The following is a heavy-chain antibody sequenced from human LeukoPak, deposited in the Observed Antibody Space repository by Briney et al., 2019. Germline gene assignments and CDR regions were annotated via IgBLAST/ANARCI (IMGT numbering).Heavy chain of an antibody. CDR3: AKDRGLLYGDNWNYDFDY. D-gene: IGHD1-7*01. V-gene: IGHV3-30*02. CDR1: GFTFSSYG. CDR2: IRYDGSNK. J-gene: IGHJ4*02. Sequence: PGGSLRLSCAASGFTFSSYGMHWVRQAPGKGLEWVAFIRYDGSNKYYADSVKGRFTISRDNSKNTLYLQMNSLRAEDTAVYYCAKDRGLLYGDNWNYDFDYWGQGTLVTVSS.